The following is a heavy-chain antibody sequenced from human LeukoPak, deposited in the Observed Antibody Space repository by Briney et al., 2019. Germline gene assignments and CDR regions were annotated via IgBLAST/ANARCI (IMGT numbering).Heavy chain of an antibody. CDR1: GVSISSTDW. D-gene: IGHD6-13*01. V-gene: IGHV4-4*02. CDR2: IYHSGSI. J-gene: IGHJ6*02. Sequence: SESLSLTCAVSGVSISSTDWWSWVRQPPGKGLEWIGEIYHSGSINYNPSLKSRVTISVDKSKNQFSLTLSSVTAADTAVYYCARYLRYSSSWYYYGMDVWGQGTTVTVSS. CDR3: ARYLRYSSSWYYYGMDV.